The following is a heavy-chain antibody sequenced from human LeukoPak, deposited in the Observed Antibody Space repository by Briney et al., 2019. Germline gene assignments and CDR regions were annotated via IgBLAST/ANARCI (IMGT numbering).Heavy chain of an antibody. CDR3: ARDSDSSGLDFDY. CDR1: GGSISSYY. D-gene: IGHD3-22*01. J-gene: IGHJ4*02. V-gene: IGHV4-59*01. CDR2: IYYSVST. Sequence: PSETLSLTCTVSGGSISSYYWSWIRQPPGKGLEWIGYIYYSVSTKYNPSLKSRVTMSVDMSKNQFSLKLSSMTAADTAVYYCARDSDSSGLDFDYWGQGTLVSLSS.